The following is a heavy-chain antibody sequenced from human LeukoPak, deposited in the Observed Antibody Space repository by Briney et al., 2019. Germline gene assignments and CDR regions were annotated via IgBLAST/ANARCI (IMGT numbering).Heavy chain of an antibody. CDR1: GGTFSSYA. V-gene: IGHV1-69*13. CDR3: ARVPRLGGPANGMDV. CDR2: IIPIFGTA. D-gene: IGHD3-16*01. Sequence: ASVKVSCKASGGTFSSYAIGWVRQAPGQGLEWMGGIIPIFGTANYAQKFQGRVTITADESTSTAYMELSSLRSEDTAVYYCARVPRLGGPANGMDVWGQGTTVTVSS. J-gene: IGHJ6*02.